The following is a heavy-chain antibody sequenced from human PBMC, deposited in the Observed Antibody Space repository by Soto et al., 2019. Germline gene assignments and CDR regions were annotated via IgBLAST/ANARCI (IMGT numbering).Heavy chain of an antibody. CDR1: GYTFTSYG. J-gene: IGHJ4*02. D-gene: IGHD6-19*01. CDR2: ISAYNGNT. Sequence: GASVKVSCKASGYTFTSYGISWVRQAPGQGLEWMGWISAYNGNTNYAQKLQGRVTMTTDTSTSTAYMELRSLRSDDTAVYYCARDSGVAGMGYFDYWGQGTLVTVSS. V-gene: IGHV1-18*01. CDR3: ARDSGVAGMGYFDY.